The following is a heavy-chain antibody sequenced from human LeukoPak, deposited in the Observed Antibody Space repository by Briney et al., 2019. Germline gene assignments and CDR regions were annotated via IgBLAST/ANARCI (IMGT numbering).Heavy chain of an antibody. CDR2: IGPNRVSK. CDR3: ARDWGFDY. CDR1: GFNFRSYA. V-gene: IGHV3-64*02. J-gene: IGHJ4*02. Sequence: GGSLRLSCAASGFNFRSYAMYWVRQGPGKGLKYVSGIGPNRVSKYYADSVKGRFSVSRDNSKNTLYLQMGSLRLDDTGVYNCARDWGFDYWGQGTLVTVSS. D-gene: IGHD3-16*01.